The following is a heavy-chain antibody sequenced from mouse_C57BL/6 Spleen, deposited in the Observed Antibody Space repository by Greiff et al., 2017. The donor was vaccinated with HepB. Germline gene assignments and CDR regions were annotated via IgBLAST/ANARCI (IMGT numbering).Heavy chain of an antibody. J-gene: IGHJ2*01. CDR3: ATLDFVLDY. Sequence: VQLQQPGAELVMPGASVKLSCKASGYTFTSYWMHWVKQRPGQGLEWIGEIDPSDSYTNYNQKFKGKSTLTVDKSSSTAYMQLSSLTSEDSAVYYCATLDFVLDYWGQGTTLTVSS. V-gene: IGHV1-69*01. CDR1: GYTFTSYW. CDR2: IDPSDSYT.